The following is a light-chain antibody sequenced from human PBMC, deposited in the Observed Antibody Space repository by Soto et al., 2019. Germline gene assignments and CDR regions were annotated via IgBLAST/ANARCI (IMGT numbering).Light chain of an antibody. CDR1: QSVSSY. Sequence: IVMTQSPATLSVSPGGRATLSCRASQSVSSYLAWYQQRPGQPPRLLIYRASTRATNIPARFSGSGSGTEFSLTISSLQSEDFAVYYCQQYSTWPPRYTFGQGTKLEI. V-gene: IGKV3-15*01. J-gene: IGKJ2*01. CDR3: QQYSTWPPRYT. CDR2: RAS.